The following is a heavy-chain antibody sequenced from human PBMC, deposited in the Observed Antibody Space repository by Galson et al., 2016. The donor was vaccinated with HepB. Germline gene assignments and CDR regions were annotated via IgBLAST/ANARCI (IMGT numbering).Heavy chain of an antibody. Sequence: SETLSLTCTVSGASINSRNWWSWVRQPQGKGLEWIGEVHHTGRTHYNTSLKSRVFISVDTTKKQFSLTLSSVTAADTAVYFCARREGVSGNSLFDPWGQGTPVTVSS. V-gene: IGHV4-4*02. CDR2: VHHTGRT. CDR1: GASINSRNW. D-gene: IGHD2/OR15-2a*01. CDR3: ARREGVSGNSLFDP. J-gene: IGHJ5*02.